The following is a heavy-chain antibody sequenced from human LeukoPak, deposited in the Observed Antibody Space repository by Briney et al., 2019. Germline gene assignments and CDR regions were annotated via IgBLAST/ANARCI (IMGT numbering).Heavy chain of an antibody. V-gene: IGHV1-69*04. CDR1: GGTFSSYA. J-gene: IGHJ4*02. Sequence: ASVKVSCKASGGTFSSYAISWVRQAPGQGLEWMGRIIPILGIANYAQKFQGRVTITADKSTSTAYMELSSLRSEDTAVYYCARDLSYSRGPFDYWGQGTLVTVSS. CDR3: ARDLSYSRGPFDY. D-gene: IGHD2-21*01. CDR2: IIPILGIA.